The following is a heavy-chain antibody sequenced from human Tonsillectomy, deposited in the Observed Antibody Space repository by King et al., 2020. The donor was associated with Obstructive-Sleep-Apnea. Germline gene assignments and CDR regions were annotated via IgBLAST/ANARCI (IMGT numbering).Heavy chain of an antibody. CDR3: AKDWRSSSWYADY. V-gene: IGHV3-33*06. CDR2: IWYDGSNK. J-gene: IGHJ4*02. Sequence: VQLVESGGGVVQPGRSLRLSCAASGFTFSSYGMHWVRQAPGKGLEWVAVIWYDGSNKYYADSVKGRFTISRDNSKNTLYLQMNSLRAEDTAVYYCAKDWRSSSWYADYWGQGTLVTVSS. D-gene: IGHD6-13*01. CDR1: GFTFSSYG.